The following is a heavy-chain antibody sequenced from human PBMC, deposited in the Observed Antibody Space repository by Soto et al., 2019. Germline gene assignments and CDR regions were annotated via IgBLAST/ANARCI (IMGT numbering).Heavy chain of an antibody. CDR3: ARLVYDSRLNYLYFDY. CDR1: GVSISSGNW. V-gene: IGHV4-4*02. Sequence: ASETLSLTCDVSGVSISSGNWWSWVRQPPGKGLEWIAEVYNDGSANYHPSLESRATISVDRSKNQFSLRLSSVTAADTGKYYCARLVYDSRLNYLYFDYWGQGTLVTVSS. J-gene: IGHJ4*02. D-gene: IGHD3-22*01. CDR2: VYNDGSA.